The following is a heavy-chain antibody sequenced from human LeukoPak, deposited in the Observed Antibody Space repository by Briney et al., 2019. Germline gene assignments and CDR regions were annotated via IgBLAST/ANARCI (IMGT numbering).Heavy chain of an antibody. J-gene: IGHJ6*02. Sequence: GGSLRLSCAASGFIFSNYAMSWVRQAPGEGLEWVSVISGSGASTYYADSVKGRFTISRDNSKNTLYLQMNSLRAEDTAVYYCAKTLGYYGSGSYSSHYGMDVWGQGTTVTVSS. V-gene: IGHV3-23*01. D-gene: IGHD3-10*01. CDR3: AKTLGYYGSGSYSSHYGMDV. CDR2: ISGSGAST. CDR1: GFIFSNYA.